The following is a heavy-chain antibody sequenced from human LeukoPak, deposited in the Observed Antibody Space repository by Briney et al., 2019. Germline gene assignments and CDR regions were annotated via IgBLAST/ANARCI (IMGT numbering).Heavy chain of an antibody. J-gene: IGHJ4*02. V-gene: IGHV4-39*01. CDR3: ASSMVRGVSLGY. CDR1: GGSISCSSYY. Sequence: SETLSLTCTVSGGSISCSSYYWGWIRQPPGKGLEWIGSIYYSGSTYYNPSLKSRVTISVDTSKNQFSLKLSSVTAADTAVYYCASSMVRGVSLGYWGQGTLVTVSS. D-gene: IGHD3-10*01. CDR2: IYYSGST.